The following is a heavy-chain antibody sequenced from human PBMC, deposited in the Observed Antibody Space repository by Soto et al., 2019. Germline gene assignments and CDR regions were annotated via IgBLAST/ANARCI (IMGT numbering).Heavy chain of an antibody. V-gene: IGHV3-21*01. CDR2: ISSSSSYI. D-gene: IGHD3-10*01. CDR1: GFTFSSYS. Sequence: EVQLVESGGGLVKPGGSLRLSCAASGFTFSSYSMNWVRQAPGKGLEWVSSISSSSSYIYYADSVKGRLTISRDNAKNSLYLQMNSLRAEDTAVYYCASEGSDYELAYWGQGTLVTVSS. CDR3: ASEGSDYELAY. J-gene: IGHJ4*02.